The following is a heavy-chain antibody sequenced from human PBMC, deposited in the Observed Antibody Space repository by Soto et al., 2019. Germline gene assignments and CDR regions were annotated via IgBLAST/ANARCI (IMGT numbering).Heavy chain of an antibody. CDR3: AKELQDGVNSEGWFGP. Sequence: EVQLLESGGGLVQPGGSLRLSCAASGFTFSSYAMSWVRQAPGKGLEWVSAISGSGGSTYYADSVKGRFTISRDNSKNTLYLQMNSLRAEDTAVYYCAKELQDGVNSEGWFGPWGQGTLVTVSS. D-gene: IGHD4-17*01. CDR2: ISGSGGST. CDR1: GFTFSSYA. V-gene: IGHV3-23*01. J-gene: IGHJ5*02.